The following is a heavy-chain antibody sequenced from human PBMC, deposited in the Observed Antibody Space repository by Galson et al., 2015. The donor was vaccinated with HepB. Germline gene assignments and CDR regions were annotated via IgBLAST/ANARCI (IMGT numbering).Heavy chain of an antibody. CDR1: GFTFSSYS. V-gene: IGHV3-48*01. CDR2: ISSSSSTI. D-gene: IGHD5-18*01. Sequence: SLRLSCAASGFTFSSYSMNWVRQAPGKGLEWVSYISSSSSTIYYADSVKGRFTISRDNAKNSLYLQMNSLRAEDTAVYYCAREPDTVVTYIDYWGQGTLVTVSS. CDR3: AREPDTVVTYIDY. J-gene: IGHJ4*02.